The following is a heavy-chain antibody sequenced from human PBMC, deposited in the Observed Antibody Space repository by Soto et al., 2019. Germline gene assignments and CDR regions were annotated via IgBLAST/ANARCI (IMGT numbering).Heavy chain of an antibody. CDR2: ISYDGGET. V-gene: IGHV3-30*03. CDR3: AITSVADASFDY. CDR1: GFIFSNNG. D-gene: IGHD5-12*01. Sequence: GGSLRLSCAGSGFIFSNNGMHWVRQAPGKGLEWVAFISYDGGETFYADSVKGRFTISRDNSKSTLFLHMNSLKKEDTAVYYCAITSVADASFDYWGQGTLVTVSS. J-gene: IGHJ4*02.